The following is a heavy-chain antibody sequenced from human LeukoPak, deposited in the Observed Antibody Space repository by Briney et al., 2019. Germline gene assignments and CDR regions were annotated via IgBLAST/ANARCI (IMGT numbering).Heavy chain of an antibody. J-gene: IGHJ2*01. V-gene: IGHV1-18*01. CDR2: ISAYNGNT. CDR1: GYTFTSYG. D-gene: IGHD5-24*01. CDR3: ARDSRDGYNYHFDL. Sequence: ASVKVSCKASGYTFTSYGISWVRQAPGQGLEWMGWISAYNGNTNYAQTLQGRVTMTTDTSTSTAYMELRSLRSDDTAVDYCARDSRDGYNYHFDLWGRGTLVTVSS.